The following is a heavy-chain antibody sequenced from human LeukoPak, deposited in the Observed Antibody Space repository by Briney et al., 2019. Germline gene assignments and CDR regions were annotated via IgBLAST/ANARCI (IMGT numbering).Heavy chain of an antibody. D-gene: IGHD2-2*01. V-gene: IGHV4-39*01. CDR2: IYYVGST. CDR3: ARPVKGYCSSTSCYHPFDI. J-gene: IGHJ3*02. CDR1: GGSISSSSYY. Sequence: SETLSLTCTVSGGSISSSSYYWGWIRQPPGKGLEWIGSIYYVGSTYYNPSLKSRVTISVDTSKNQFSLKLSSVTAADTAVYYCARPVKGYCSSTSCYHPFDIWGQGTMVTVSS.